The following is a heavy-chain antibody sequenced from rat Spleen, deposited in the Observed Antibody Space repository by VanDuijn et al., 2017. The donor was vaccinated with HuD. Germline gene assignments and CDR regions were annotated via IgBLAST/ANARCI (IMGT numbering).Heavy chain of an antibody. J-gene: IGHJ1*01. CDR2: INKDSSVM. D-gene: IGHD1-6*01. Sequence: EVKLVESGGGLVQPGRSLKLSCAASGFNFNDHWMGWVRQAPGKGLEWIGEINKDSSVMKYTPSLKDRFTIFRDNAQNTLYLQMTKLGSEDTAIYYCARPPMYTTDYYYGGYYWYFDFWGPGTMVTVSS. CDR1: GFNFNDHW. V-gene: IGHV4-2*01. CDR3: ARPPMYTTDYYYGGYYWYFDF.